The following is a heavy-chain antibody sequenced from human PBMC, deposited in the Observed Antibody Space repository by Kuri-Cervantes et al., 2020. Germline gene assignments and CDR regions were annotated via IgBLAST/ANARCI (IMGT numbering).Heavy chain of an antibody. CDR1: GFTFSNAW. Sequence: GGSLRLSCAASGFTFSNAWMSWVRQAPGKGLEWVGRIKSKTDGGTTDYAAPVKGRFTISRDNAKNSLYLQMNSLRAEDTALYYCAKDSSWELLAGAFDIWGQGTMVTVSS. D-gene: IGHD1-26*01. CDR3: AKDSSWELLAGAFDI. V-gene: IGHV3-15*05. CDR2: IKSKTDGGTT. J-gene: IGHJ3*02.